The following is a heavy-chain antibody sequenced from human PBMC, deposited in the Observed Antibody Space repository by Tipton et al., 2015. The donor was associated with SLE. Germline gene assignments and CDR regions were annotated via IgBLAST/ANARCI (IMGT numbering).Heavy chain of an antibody. D-gene: IGHD6-6*01. CDR1: GFTFDDYA. Sequence: RSLRLSCAASGFTFDDYAMHWVRQAPGKGLEWVSGISWNSGSIGYADSVKGRFTISGDNAKNSLYLQMNSLRAEDMALYYCAKDSRDSSSGFDYWGQGTLVTVSS. V-gene: IGHV3-9*03. CDR2: ISWNSGSI. CDR3: AKDSRDSSSGFDY. J-gene: IGHJ4*02.